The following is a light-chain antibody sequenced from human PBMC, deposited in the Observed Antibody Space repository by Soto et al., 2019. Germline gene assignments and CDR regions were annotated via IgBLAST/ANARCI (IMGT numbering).Light chain of an antibody. Sequence: QSVLPQPASVSGSPGQSITISCTGTSSDVGSYNLVSWYQQHPGKAPKLMIYEGSKRPSGVSNRFSGSKSGNTASLTISGLQAEDEADYYCCSYAGSIDFGTGTRSPS. CDR1: SSDVGSYNL. CDR2: EGS. J-gene: IGLJ1*01. V-gene: IGLV2-23*01. CDR3: CSYAGSID.